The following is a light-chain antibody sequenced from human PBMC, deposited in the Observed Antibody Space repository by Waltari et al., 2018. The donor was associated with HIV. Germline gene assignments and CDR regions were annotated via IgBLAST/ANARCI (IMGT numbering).Light chain of an antibody. CDR3: QSADSSGTYV. CDR1: ALPTQY. Sequence: SYELTQPPSVSVSPGPTARITCSGDALPTQYAYWYQQKPGQAPVLVIYKDCERPSGIPERFSVSSSGTTVTLTISGVQAEDEADYYCQSADSSGTYVFGTGTKVTVL. J-gene: IGLJ1*01. CDR2: KDC. V-gene: IGLV3-25*03.